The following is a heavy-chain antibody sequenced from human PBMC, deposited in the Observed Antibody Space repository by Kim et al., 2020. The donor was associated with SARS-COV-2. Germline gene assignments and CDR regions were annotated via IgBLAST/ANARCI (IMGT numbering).Heavy chain of an antibody. CDR2: IYYSGST. J-gene: IGHJ3*02. Sequence: SETLSLTCTVSGGSISSSSYYWGWIRQPPGKGLEWIGSIYYSGSTYYNPSLKSRVTISVDTSKNQFSLKLSSVTAADTAVYYCARPGREAMVSLGAFDIWGQGTMVTVSS. D-gene: IGHD5-18*01. V-gene: IGHV4-39*01. CDR3: ARPGREAMVSLGAFDI. CDR1: GGSISSSSYY.